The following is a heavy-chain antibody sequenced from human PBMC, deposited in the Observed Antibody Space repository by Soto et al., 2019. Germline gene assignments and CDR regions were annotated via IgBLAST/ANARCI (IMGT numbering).Heavy chain of an antibody. Sequence: TSETLSLTCTVSGGSISSHYWSWIRQPPGKRLEWIGYVHNSGSTNYNPSLKSRVTTAVDTSKNQFSLRLSSVTAADTAKYFCAREGNLGRWLQPLDFWGQGTLVTVSS. CDR2: VHNSGST. V-gene: IGHV4-59*11. J-gene: IGHJ4*02. CDR3: AREGNLGRWLQPLDF. CDR1: GGSISSHY. D-gene: IGHD5-12*01.